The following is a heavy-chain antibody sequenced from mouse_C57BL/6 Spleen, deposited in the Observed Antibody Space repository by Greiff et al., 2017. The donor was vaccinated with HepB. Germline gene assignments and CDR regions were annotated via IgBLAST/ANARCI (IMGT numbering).Heavy chain of an antibody. J-gene: IGHJ4*01. V-gene: IGHV1-42*01. D-gene: IGHD2-3*01. CDR1: GYSFTGYY. Sequence: VQLQQSGPELVKPGASVKISCKASGYSFTGYYMNWVKQSPEKSLEWIGEITPSTGGTTYNQKFKAKATLTVDKSSSTAYMQLKSLTSEDSAVYYCARYDGYYVGAMDYWGQGTSVTVSS. CDR3: ARYDGYYVGAMDY. CDR2: ITPSTGGT.